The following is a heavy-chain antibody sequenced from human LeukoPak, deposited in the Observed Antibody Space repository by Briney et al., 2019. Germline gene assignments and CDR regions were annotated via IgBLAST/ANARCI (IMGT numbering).Heavy chain of an antibody. Sequence: GGSLRLSCAASGFTFSSYSMNWVRQAPGKGLEWVSYISSSSSTIYYADSVKGRFTISRDNAKNSLYLQMNSLRAEDTAVYYCAREAPITIFGVANGDYFDYWGQGTLVTVSS. J-gene: IGHJ4*02. CDR1: GFTFSSYS. V-gene: IGHV3-48*01. D-gene: IGHD3-3*01. CDR3: AREAPITIFGVANGDYFDY. CDR2: ISSSSSTI.